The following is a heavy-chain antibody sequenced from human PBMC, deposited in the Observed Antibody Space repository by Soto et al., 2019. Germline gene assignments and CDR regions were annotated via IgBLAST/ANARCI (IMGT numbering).Heavy chain of an antibody. Sequence: SGPTLVNPTETLTLTCTLSGFSLTSPGMCVSWIRQPPGKALEWLALIERDDDDKYYSTSLKTRLTISKDTRKNQVVLTMANMDPADTGTYYCARSIRGPRRFNGMDVWGQGTTVTVS. CDR2: IERDDDDK. J-gene: IGHJ6*02. CDR1: GFSLTSPGMC. V-gene: IGHV2-70*13. D-gene: IGHD1-20*01. CDR3: ARSIRGPRRFNGMDV.